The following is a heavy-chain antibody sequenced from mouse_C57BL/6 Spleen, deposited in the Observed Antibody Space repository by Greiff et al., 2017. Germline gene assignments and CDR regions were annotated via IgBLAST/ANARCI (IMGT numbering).Heavy chain of an antibody. CDR1: GYTFTDYE. J-gene: IGHJ3*01. V-gene: IGHV1-15*01. Sequence: VQLQQSGPELVRPGASVTMSCKASGYTFTDYEMHWVKQTPVNSLEWIGAIDPDTGGTAYNQKFKGKATLTADKSSSTAYMELRSLTSEDSAVXYCTRRGYYGSSGFAYWGQGTLVTVSS. D-gene: IGHD1-1*01. CDR2: IDPDTGGT. CDR3: TRRGYYGSSGFAY.